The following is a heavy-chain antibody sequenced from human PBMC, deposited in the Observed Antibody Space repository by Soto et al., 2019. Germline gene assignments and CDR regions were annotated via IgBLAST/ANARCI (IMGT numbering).Heavy chain of an antibody. Sequence: QVQLVQSGAEVKKPGSSVKVSCKASGGTFSSYAISWVRQAPGQGLEWMGGIIPIFGTANYAQKFQGRVTITADESTSTAYMELSSLRSEDTAVYYCARDPYDFWSGYQYYYGMDVWGQGTTVTVSS. V-gene: IGHV1-69*01. CDR1: GGTFSSYA. CDR2: IIPIFGTA. J-gene: IGHJ6*02. D-gene: IGHD3-3*01. CDR3: ARDPYDFWSGYQYYYGMDV.